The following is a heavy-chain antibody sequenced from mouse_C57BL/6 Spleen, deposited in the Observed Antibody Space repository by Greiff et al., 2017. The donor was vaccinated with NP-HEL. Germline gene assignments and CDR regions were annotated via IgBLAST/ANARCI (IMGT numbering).Heavy chain of an antibody. CDR1: GFTFSSYA. CDR3: ARDTGSVFAY. Sequence: EVKLVESGGGLVKPGGSLKLSCAASGFTFSSYAMSWVRQTPEKRLEWVATISDGGSYTYYPDNVKGRFTISRDNAKNNLYLQMSHLKSEDTAMYYCARDTGSVFAYWGQGTLVTVSA. CDR2: ISDGGSYT. J-gene: IGHJ3*01. V-gene: IGHV5-4*01. D-gene: IGHD2-2*01.